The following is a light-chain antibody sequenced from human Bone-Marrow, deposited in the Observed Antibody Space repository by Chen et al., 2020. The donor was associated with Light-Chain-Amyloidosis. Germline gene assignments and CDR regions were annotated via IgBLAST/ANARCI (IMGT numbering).Light chain of an antibody. J-gene: IGLJ2*01. CDR2: AFS. Sequence: QSVLTPPPSVSGAAGQRVSISCTGSTANIGTGSDVHWYQQFPGTAPRLLIFAFSNRPSGVPDRFSGSKSGTSASLAITGLQTEDEADYYCQSYDSSLGVVIFGGGTKLTVL. CDR3: QSYDSSLGVVI. CDR1: TANIGTGSD. V-gene: IGLV1-40*01.